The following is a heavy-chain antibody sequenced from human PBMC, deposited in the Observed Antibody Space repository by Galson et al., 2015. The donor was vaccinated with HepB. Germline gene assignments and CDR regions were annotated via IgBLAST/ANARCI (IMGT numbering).Heavy chain of an antibody. V-gene: IGHV3-30*04. CDR1: GFTFCSYA. CDR3: ARGPTVGAVDY. CDR2: ISYDGSNK. Sequence: SLRLSCAASGFTFCSYAMHWVRQAPGKGLEWVAVISYDGSNKYYADSVKGRFTISRDNSKNTLYLQMNSLRAEDTAVYYCARGPTVGAVDYWGQGTLVTVSS. D-gene: IGHD4-23*01. J-gene: IGHJ4*02.